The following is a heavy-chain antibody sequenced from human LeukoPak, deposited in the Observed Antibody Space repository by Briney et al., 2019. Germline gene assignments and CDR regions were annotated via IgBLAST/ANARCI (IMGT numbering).Heavy chain of an antibody. Sequence: GSLRLSCAASGFTFSRYWMHWVRQAPGKGLVWVSRINSDGSSTSYADSVKGRFTISGDNAKNTLYLQMNSLRAEDTAVYYCARALRFLEVDYWGQGTLVTVSS. D-gene: IGHD3-3*01. J-gene: IGHJ4*02. CDR3: ARALRFLEVDY. CDR2: INSDGSST. CDR1: GFTFSRYW. V-gene: IGHV3-74*01.